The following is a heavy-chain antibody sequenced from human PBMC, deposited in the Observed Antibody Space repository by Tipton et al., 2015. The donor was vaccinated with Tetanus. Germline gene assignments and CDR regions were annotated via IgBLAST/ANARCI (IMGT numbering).Heavy chain of an antibody. Sequence: GSLRLSCAAPGFIFSSYAMHWVRQAPGKGLEWVSVMYSGGDTYYVDSVKGRFSISGDNAKNTLYLQMNSLRVEDTAVYYCVRDGGSSGWLAYWGQGTLVTVSS. CDR1: GFIFSSYA. V-gene: IGHV3-53*01. J-gene: IGHJ5*01. CDR2: MYSGGDT. D-gene: IGHD6-19*01. CDR3: VRDGGSSGWLAY.